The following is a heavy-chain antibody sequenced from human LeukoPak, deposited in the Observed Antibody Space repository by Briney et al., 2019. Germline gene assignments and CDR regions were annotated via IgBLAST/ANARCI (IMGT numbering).Heavy chain of an antibody. J-gene: IGHJ3*02. CDR3: ARGTVAFDI. Sequence: PGGSLRLSCAASGFSFSSYGMHWVRQAPGKGLEWLTVISYDGNTIYYADSVKGRFTISRDNAKHSLYLQMNSLRAEDSAVYYCARGTVAFDIWGQGTMVTLSS. CDR2: ISYDGNTI. V-gene: IGHV3-30*03. CDR1: GFSFSSYG.